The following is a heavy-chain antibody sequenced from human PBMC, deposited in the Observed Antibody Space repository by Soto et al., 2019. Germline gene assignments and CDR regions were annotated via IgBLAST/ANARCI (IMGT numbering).Heavy chain of an antibody. D-gene: IGHD1-26*01. CDR1: GFTIIHAW. Sequence: EVQLVESGGGLVEPGGSLRVSCAASGFTIIHAWMSWVRQAPGKGLEWVGRIKGNGVGGTADYAAPVKGRFTISRDDSRNTLYLQMSSFKTEDTAVYSCITTYNGTPARRYLELWGRGTLVTVSS. V-gene: IGHV3-15*01. CDR2: IKGNGVGGTA. J-gene: IGHJ4*02. CDR3: ITTYNGTPARRYLEL.